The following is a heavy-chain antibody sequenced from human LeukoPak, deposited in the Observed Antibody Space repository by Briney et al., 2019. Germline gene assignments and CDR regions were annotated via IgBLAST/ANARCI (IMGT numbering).Heavy chain of an antibody. D-gene: IGHD3-10*01. V-gene: IGHV4-39*01. Sequence: SETLSLTCTVSGGSIISSGDYWWGWIRQPPGKGLEWIGSIYYTGTTYNDPSLKSRVTISVDTSKSHFSLRLTAVTAADTAVYYCARQRASGTWAFDIWGQGTMVTVSS. CDR2: IYYTGTT. J-gene: IGHJ3*02. CDR1: GGSIISSGDY. CDR3: ARQRASGTWAFDI.